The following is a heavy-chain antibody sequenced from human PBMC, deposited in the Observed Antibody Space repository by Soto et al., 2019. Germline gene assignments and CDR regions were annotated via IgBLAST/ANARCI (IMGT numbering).Heavy chain of an antibody. CDR3: ARDRDGYSYGSNWFDP. Sequence: VASVKVSCKASGGTFSSYAISWVRQAPGQGLEWMGGIIPIFGTANYAQKFQGRVTITADESTSTAYMELSSLRSEDTAVYCCARDRDGYSYGSNWFDPWGQGTLVTVSS. CDR1: GGTFSSYA. D-gene: IGHD5-18*01. J-gene: IGHJ5*02. V-gene: IGHV1-69*13. CDR2: IIPIFGTA.